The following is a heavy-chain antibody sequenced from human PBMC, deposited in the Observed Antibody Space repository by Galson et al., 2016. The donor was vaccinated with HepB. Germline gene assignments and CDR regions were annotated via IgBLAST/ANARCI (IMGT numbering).Heavy chain of an antibody. J-gene: IGHJ4*02. CDR2: ISYDGSDI. CDR3: ARDFDGSFPNLDF. V-gene: IGHV3-30*03. CDR1: GFTSSFYG. Sequence: SLRLSCAASGFTSSFYGMHWVRQSPGKGLEWVAFISYDGSDIYYKDSVKGRFTISRDNAKKLLYLQMNSLRDEDTAVYYCARDFDGSFPNLDFWGQGTLVTVSS. D-gene: IGHD5-24*01.